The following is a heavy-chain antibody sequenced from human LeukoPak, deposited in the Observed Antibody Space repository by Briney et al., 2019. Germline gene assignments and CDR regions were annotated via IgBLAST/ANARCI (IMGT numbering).Heavy chain of an antibody. Sequence: GGSLRLSCAASGFTFSSYAMHWVRQAPGKGLEWVAVISYDGSNKYYADSVKGRFTISRDNSKNTLYLQMNSLRAEDTAVYYCARDGTMVRGVISFIRYYFDYWGQGTLVTVSS. D-gene: IGHD3-10*01. CDR1: GFTFSSYA. V-gene: IGHV3-30-3*01. CDR3: ARDGTMVRGVISFIRYYFDY. CDR2: ISYDGSNK. J-gene: IGHJ4*02.